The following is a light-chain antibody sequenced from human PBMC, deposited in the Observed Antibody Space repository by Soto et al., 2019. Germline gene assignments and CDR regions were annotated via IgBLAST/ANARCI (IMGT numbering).Light chain of an antibody. CDR3: QHLHIYPST. Sequence: DIQLTQSPSLLSTFVGDRVTITCRASQGIASNLAWYQQKPGKAPKILIYGSITLQSGVPSRFIGSGSGTQFTLTITSLQPEDFATYYCQHLHIYPSTFGQGTRLEIK. CDR2: GSI. V-gene: IGKV1-9*01. J-gene: IGKJ5*01. CDR1: QGIASN.